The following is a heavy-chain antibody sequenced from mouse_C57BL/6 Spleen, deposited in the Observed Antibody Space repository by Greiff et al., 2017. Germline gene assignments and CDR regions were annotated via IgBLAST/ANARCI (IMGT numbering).Heavy chain of an antibody. Sequence: QVQLQQPGAELVKPGASVKMSCKASGYTFTSYWITWVKQRPGQGLEWIGDIYPGSGSTNYNEKFKSKATLTVDTSSSTAYMQLSSLTSEDSAVYDCARWDDYDWYFDVWGTGTTVTVSS. CDR2: IYPGSGST. J-gene: IGHJ1*03. CDR3: ARWDDYDWYFDV. V-gene: IGHV1-55*01. CDR1: GYTFTSYW. D-gene: IGHD2-4*01.